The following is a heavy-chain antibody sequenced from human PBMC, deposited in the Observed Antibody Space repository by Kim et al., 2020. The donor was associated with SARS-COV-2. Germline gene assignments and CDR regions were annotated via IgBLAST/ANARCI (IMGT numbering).Heavy chain of an antibody. J-gene: IGHJ3*02. CDR3: SRGAVSGNDAFGI. D-gene: IGHD6-19*01. CDR2: MSYDGSVN. Sequence: GGSLRLSCEASGFTLTKYGMHWVRQAPGTGLEWVAFMSYDGSVNHYGETVKGRFTFSRDTSKNTLFLHMDSLRTEDTAVYFCSRGAVSGNDAFGIWGQGSLVTVSS. V-gene: IGHV3-30*03. CDR1: GFTLTKYG.